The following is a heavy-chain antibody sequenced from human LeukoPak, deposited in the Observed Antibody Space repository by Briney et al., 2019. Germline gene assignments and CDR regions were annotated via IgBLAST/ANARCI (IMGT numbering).Heavy chain of an antibody. CDR3: AKDWEDYGDSDY. V-gene: IGHV3-23*01. CDR1: GFTFSSYA. CDR2: ISGSGGST. J-gene: IGHJ4*02. Sequence: GGSLRLSCAASGFTFSSYAMSWVRQAPGKGLEWGSAISGSGGSTYYADSVKGRFTSSRDNSKNTLYLQMNSLRAEDTAVYYCAKDWEDYGDSDYWGQGTLVTVSS. D-gene: IGHD4-17*01.